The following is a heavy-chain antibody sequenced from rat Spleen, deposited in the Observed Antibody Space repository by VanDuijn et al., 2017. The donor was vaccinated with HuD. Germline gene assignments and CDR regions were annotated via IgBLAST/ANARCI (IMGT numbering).Heavy chain of an antibody. J-gene: IGHJ2*01. V-gene: IGHV5-22*01. CDR2: ITYDGSST. Sequence: EVQLVESGGGLVQPGRSMKLSCAASGFTFSDYYMAWVRQAPKKGLEWVASITYDGSSTYYRDSVKGRFTISRDNAKNTLYLQMNSLRSEDTATYYCTRKYTTDYWGQGVMVTVSS. CDR1: GFTFSDYY. CDR3: TRKYTTDY. D-gene: IGHD1-6*01.